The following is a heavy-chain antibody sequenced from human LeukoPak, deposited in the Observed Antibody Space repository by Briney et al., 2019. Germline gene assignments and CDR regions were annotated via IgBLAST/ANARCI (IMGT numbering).Heavy chain of an antibody. D-gene: IGHD3-3*01. Sequence: AGGSLRLSCAASGFTFSSYAMHWVRQAPGKGLEWVAVISYDGSNKYYADSVKGRFTISRDNSKNTLYLQMNSLRAEDTAVYYCARDLRFLEWLLSFWGQGTMVTVSS. V-gene: IGHV3-30*01. CDR2: ISYDGSNK. J-gene: IGHJ3*01. CDR3: ARDLRFLEWLLSF. CDR1: GFTFSSYA.